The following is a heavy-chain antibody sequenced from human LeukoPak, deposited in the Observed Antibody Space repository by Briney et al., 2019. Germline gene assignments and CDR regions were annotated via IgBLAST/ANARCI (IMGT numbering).Heavy chain of an antibody. CDR2: ISSSGSTI. CDR3: ARYCSSTSCYQGGFDY. J-gene: IGHJ4*02. CDR1: GFTFSDYY. D-gene: IGHD2-2*01. V-gene: IGHV3-11*01. Sequence: GGSLRLSCAAAGFTFSDYYMSWVRQAPGKGREWVSYISSSGSTIYYADSVKGRFTISRDNAKNSLYLQMNSLRAEDTAVYYCARYCSSTSCYQGGFDYWGQGTLVTVSS.